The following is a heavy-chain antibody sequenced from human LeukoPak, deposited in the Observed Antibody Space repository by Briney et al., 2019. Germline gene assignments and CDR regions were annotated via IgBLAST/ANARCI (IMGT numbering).Heavy chain of an antibody. J-gene: IGHJ4*02. D-gene: IGHD5-18*01. Sequence: GGSLRLSCAASGFTFNYYAMSWVRQAPGKGLEWVSVISDNEGRTYYTDSVKGRFTISRDKTKNTVFLKMHNLRADDTAVYFCARHDSFIPYWGQGALVTVSS. CDR1: GFTFNYYA. CDR3: ARHDSFIPY. CDR2: ISDNEGRT. V-gene: IGHV3-23*01.